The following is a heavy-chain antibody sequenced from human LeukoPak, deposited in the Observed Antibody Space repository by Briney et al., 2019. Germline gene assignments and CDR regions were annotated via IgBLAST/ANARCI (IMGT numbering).Heavy chain of an antibody. Sequence: SQTLSLTCTVSGGSISSGSYYWSWLRQPAGTGLEWIGRIYTSGSTNYNPSLKSRVTISVDTSKNQFSLKLSSVTAADTAVYYCARAAPNYDSSGYYQNYFDYWGQGTLVTVSS. CDR3: ARAAPNYDSSGYYQNYFDY. CDR1: GGSISSGSYY. CDR2: IYTSGST. V-gene: IGHV4-61*02. J-gene: IGHJ4*02. D-gene: IGHD3-22*01.